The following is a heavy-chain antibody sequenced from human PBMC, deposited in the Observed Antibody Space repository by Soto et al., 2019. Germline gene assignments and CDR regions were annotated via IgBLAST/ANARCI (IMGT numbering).Heavy chain of an antibody. CDR3: ARVGNYYYYYMDV. Sequence: EVQLVESGGGLVQPWGSLRLSCAASGFTFSSYSMNWGRQAPGKGLEWVSYISSSSSTIYYADSVKGRFTISRDNAKNSLYLQMNSLRAEDTAVYYCARVGNYYYYYMDVWGKGTTVTVSS. D-gene: IGHD6-13*01. J-gene: IGHJ6*03. V-gene: IGHV3-48*01. CDR1: GFTFSSYS. CDR2: ISSSSSTI.